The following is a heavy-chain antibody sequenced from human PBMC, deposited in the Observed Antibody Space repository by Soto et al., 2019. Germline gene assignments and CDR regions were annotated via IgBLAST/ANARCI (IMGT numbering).Heavy chain of an antibody. D-gene: IGHD5-12*01. CDR3: ARRYGSSLDY. CDR1: GGYISSYY. Sequence: SVPLSVKCSVAGGYISSYYWSCIRQPPGKGLEWIGYIYYSGSTNYNPSLKSRVTISVDTSKNQFSLKLSSVTAADTAVYYCARRYGSSLDYWGQGTLVTVSS. CDR2: IYYSGST. J-gene: IGHJ4*02. V-gene: IGHV4-59*08.